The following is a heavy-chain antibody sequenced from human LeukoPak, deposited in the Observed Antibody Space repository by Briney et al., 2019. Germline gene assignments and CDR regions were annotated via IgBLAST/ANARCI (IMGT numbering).Heavy chain of an antibody. CDR2: IYYSGST. J-gene: IGHJ5*02. CDR3: ARDFSHPAAGTINWFDP. D-gene: IGHD6-13*01. V-gene: IGHV4-39*07. Sequence: PSETLSLTCTVSGGSISSSSYYWGWIRQPPGKGLEWIGSIYYSGSTYYNPSLKSRVTISVDTSKNQFSLKLSSETAADTAVYYCARDFSHPAAGTINWFDPWGQGTLVTVSS. CDR1: GGSISSSSYY.